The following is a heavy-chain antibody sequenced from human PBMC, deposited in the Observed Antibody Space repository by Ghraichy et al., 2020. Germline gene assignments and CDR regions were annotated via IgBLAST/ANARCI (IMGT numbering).Heavy chain of an antibody. J-gene: IGHJ4*02. D-gene: IGHD3-22*01. CDR2: ISGSGGST. CDR3: AKDNSGYYTQIDF. Sequence: GGSLRLSCAASGFTFRSYAMSWVRQAPGKGLEWVSAISGSGGSTYYADSVKGRFTISRDNSKNTLYLQMSSLRAEDSAVYYCAKDNSGYYTQIDFWGQGTLVTVSS. CDR1: GFTFRSYA. V-gene: IGHV3-23*01.